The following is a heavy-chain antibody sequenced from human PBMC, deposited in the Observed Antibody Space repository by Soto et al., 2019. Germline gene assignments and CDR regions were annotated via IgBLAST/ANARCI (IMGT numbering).Heavy chain of an antibody. CDR1: GFTFSDYY. CDR2: ISSRGSTI. D-gene: IGHD6-6*01. Sequence: QVQLVESGGGLVKPGGSLRLSCAASGFTFSDYYMSWIRQAPGKGLEWVSDISSRGSTIYYADSVKGRFTISRENAKNSMYLQMNSLRSEDPAVYYCAREVYSGSLPTHYYYNGMDGWGQGTTVTVSS. V-gene: IGHV3-11*01. CDR3: AREVYSGSLPTHYYYNGMDG. J-gene: IGHJ6*02.